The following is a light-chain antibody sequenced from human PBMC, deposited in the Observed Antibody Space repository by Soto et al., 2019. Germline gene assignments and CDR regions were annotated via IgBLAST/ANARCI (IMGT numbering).Light chain of an antibody. V-gene: IGLV2-14*03. CDR2: DVS. J-gene: IGLJ2*01. CDR1: NSDIGGYNY. Sequence: QSALTQPASVSGSPGQSITISCTGSNSDIGGYNYVSWYQLHPGKVPKLMIYDVSDRPSGVSDRFSGSRSGSTASLTISGLQSEDEADYYCSSYTSSSTVVFGGGTKLTVL. CDR3: SSYTSSSTVV.